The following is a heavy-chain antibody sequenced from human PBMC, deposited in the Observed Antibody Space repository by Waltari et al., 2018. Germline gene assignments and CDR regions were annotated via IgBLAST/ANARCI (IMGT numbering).Heavy chain of an antibody. D-gene: IGHD3-22*01. CDR1: GFTVSSNY. J-gene: IGHJ4*02. CDR2: IYSGGST. CDR3: ARESGYYYDSSGYYGY. Sequence: EVQLVESGGGLIQPGGSLRLSCAASGFTVSSNYMSWVSQAPGKGLEWVSFIYSGGSTYYADSVKGRFTISRDNSKNTLYLQMNSLRAEDTAVYYCARESGYYYDSSGYYGYWGQGTLVTVSS. V-gene: IGHV3-53*01.